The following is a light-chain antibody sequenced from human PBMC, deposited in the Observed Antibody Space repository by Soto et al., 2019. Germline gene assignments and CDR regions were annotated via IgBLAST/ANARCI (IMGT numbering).Light chain of an antibody. V-gene: IGKV3-11*01. J-gene: IGKJ1*01. CDR1: QNISSY. Sequence: IVLTQSPATLSLSPGKRATLSCXASQNISSYLIWYQQKPGQAHRLXIYDVYNRATGIQARFSGSGSGTDFTLTIRSLEPEDFAVYYCQQRSNWPRTFGQGTKVDIK. CDR3: QQRSNWPRT. CDR2: DVY.